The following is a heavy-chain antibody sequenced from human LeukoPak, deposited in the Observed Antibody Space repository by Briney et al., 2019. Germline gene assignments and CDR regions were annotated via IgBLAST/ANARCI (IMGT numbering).Heavy chain of an antibody. V-gene: IGHV1-46*01. Sequence: ASVKVSCKASGYTFTSYYMHWVRLAPGQGLEWMGIINPSGGSTSYAQKFQGRVTMTRDTSTSTVYMELSSLRSEDTAVYYCARDSEPPGIAAAVSWFDPWGQGTLVTVSS. CDR3: ARDSEPPGIAAAVSWFDP. CDR1: GYTFTSYY. CDR2: INPSGGST. J-gene: IGHJ5*02. D-gene: IGHD6-13*01.